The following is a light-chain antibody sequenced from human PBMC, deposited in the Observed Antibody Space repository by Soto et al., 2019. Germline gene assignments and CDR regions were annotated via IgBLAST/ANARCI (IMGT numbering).Light chain of an antibody. Sequence: QSALTQPASVSGSPGQSITISCTGTSSDIGDYDYVSWYQHLPGKAPKLLIFDVTHRPSGVSDRFSGSKSGNTASLTISGVRPEDEADYYCSSYTGSSTLVFGTGTKVTVL. CDR2: DVT. CDR3: SSYTGSSTLV. J-gene: IGLJ1*01. V-gene: IGLV2-14*01. CDR1: SSDIGDYDY.